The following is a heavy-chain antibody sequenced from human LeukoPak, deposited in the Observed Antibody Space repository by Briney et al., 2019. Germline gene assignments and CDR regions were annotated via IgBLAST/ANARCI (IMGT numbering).Heavy chain of an antibody. V-gene: IGHV4-61*02. CDR2: IYTSGST. Sequence: SETLSLTCTVSGGSISSGSYYWSWIRQPAGKGLEWIGRIYTSGSTNYNPSLKSRVTISVDTSKNQFSLKLSSVTAADTAVYYCARVPGTLFGMDVWGKGTTVTVSS. D-gene: IGHD1-1*01. CDR1: GGSISSGSYY. CDR3: ARVPGTLFGMDV. J-gene: IGHJ6*04.